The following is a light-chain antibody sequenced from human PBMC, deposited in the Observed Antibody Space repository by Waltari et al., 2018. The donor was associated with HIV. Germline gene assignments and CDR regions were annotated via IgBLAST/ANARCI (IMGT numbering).Light chain of an antibody. V-gene: IGLV2-8*01. CDR1: SSDVGDYNY. Sequence: QSALTQPPSASGSPGQSVTISCTGISSDVGDYNYVSWYQQHPGKAPQLWIYEVTKRPSGVPDRFSGSKSGNTASLTVSGLQAEDEADYYCSSYVGSNRVFGGGTKLTVL. J-gene: IGLJ3*02. CDR3: SSYVGSNRV. CDR2: EVT.